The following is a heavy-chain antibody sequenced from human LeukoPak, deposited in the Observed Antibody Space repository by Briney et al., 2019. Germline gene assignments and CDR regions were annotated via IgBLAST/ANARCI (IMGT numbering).Heavy chain of an antibody. CDR3: AREIVVVPAYAFDI. CDR1: GFTFSSYA. D-gene: IGHD2-2*01. CDR2: ISSNRGST. Sequence: SGGSLRLSCAASGFTFSSYAMHWVRQAPGKGLEYVSAISSNRGSTYYANSVKGRFTISRDNSKNTLYLQMGSLRAEDMAVYYCAREIVVVPAYAFDIWGQGTMVTVSS. V-gene: IGHV3-64*01. J-gene: IGHJ3*02.